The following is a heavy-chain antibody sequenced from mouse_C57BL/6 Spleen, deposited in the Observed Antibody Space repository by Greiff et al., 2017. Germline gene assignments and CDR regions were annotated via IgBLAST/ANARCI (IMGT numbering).Heavy chain of an antibody. CDR2: IRSKSNNYAT. J-gene: IGHJ2*01. D-gene: IGHD1-1*01. V-gene: IGHV10-1*01. CDR1: GFSFNTYA. CDR3: VRQDGSSLDY. Sequence: EVQLQQSGGGLVQPKGSLKLSCAASGFSFNTYAMNWVRQAPGKGLEWVARIRSKSNNYATYYADSVKDRFTISRDDSESMLYLQMNNLKTEDTAMYYWVRQDGSSLDYWGQGTTLTVSS.